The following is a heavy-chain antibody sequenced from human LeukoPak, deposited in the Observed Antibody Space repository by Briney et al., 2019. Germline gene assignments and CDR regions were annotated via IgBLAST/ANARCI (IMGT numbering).Heavy chain of an antibody. CDR2: ISGSGGST. Sequence: GGSLRLSCAASGFTFSSYAMSCVRQAPGNGLEWVSAISGSGGSTDYADSVKGRFTISRDNSKNTLYLQMNSLRAEDTAVYYCAKRITLIVVVPVVDYWGQGTLVTVSS. CDR1: GFTFSSYA. CDR3: AKRITLIVVVPVVDY. D-gene: IGHD3-22*01. V-gene: IGHV3-23*01. J-gene: IGHJ4*02.